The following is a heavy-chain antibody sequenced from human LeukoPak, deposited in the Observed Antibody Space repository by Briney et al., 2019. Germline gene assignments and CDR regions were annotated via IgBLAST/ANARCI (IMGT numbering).Heavy chain of an antibody. CDR3: ARFTMTRGWFDP. CDR1: GYTFTTYA. Sequence: GASVKVSCKASGYTFTTYAMHWVRQAPGQRLEWMGWINAGNGNTKYSQKFQGRVTITRDTSASKAYMELSSLRSEDTAIYYCARFTMTRGWFDPWGQETLVTVSS. J-gene: IGHJ5*02. D-gene: IGHD3-22*01. V-gene: IGHV1-3*01. CDR2: INAGNGNT.